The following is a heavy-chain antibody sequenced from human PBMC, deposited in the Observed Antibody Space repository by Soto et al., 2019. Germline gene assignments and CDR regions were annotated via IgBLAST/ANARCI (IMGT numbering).Heavy chain of an antibody. D-gene: IGHD6-19*01. CDR3: AIAMAGKWPPFDY. Sequence: HPGGSLRLSCVASGFFLRDFGMHWVRQAPGKGLEWVSVIWYDGSNTYQGESVKGRFTMSRDISKNTLYLQMDSLRPEDTAVYYCAIAMAGKWPPFDYWGHGTLVTVSS. CDR1: GFFLRDFG. CDR2: IWYDGSNT. J-gene: IGHJ4*01. V-gene: IGHV3-33*01.